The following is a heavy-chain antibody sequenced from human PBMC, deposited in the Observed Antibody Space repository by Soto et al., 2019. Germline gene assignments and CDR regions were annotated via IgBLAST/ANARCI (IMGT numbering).Heavy chain of an antibody. CDR1: RGSSSRGGYY. V-gene: IGHV4-31*02. D-gene: IGHD3-16*01. Sequence: LQTLPLTSTLSRGSSSRGGYYWIWIRQHPGKGLEWIGSIYYSVSTYYNPSLKSRVTISVDTSKNQFSLRLNSVTAADRAVYYCARDSPSSPGGSGKCNWLDPWGQGTLVTVSS. CDR2: IYYSVST. J-gene: IGHJ5*02. CDR3: ARDSPSSPGGSGKCNWLDP.